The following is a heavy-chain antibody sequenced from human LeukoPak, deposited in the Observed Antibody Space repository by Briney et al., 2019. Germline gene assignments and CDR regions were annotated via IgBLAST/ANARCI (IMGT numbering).Heavy chain of an antibody. V-gene: IGHV1-46*01. D-gene: IGHD6-19*01. Sequence: ASVKVSCKASGYTFISYHIHWVRQAPGQGLEWMGIINPSGGSITYAQKFQGRVTMTRDMSTSTVYMELSSLRSEDTAVYYCARGVHGWYSRDRGLYFDYWGQGTLVTVSS. CDR2: INPSGGSI. J-gene: IGHJ4*02. CDR1: GYTFISYH. CDR3: ARGVHGWYSRDRGLYFDY.